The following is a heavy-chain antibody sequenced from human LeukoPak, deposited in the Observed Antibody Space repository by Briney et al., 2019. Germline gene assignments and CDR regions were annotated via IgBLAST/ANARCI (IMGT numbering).Heavy chain of an antibody. Sequence: GGSLRLSCAASGFTFSNYAMSWVRQAPGKGLEWVSAISGSGASTYYADSVKGRFTISRDKSKNTLYLQMNSLRADDTAVYFCARESNFDYWGQGTLVTVSS. CDR2: ISGSGAST. V-gene: IGHV3-23*01. CDR1: GFTFSNYA. J-gene: IGHJ4*02. CDR3: ARESNFDY.